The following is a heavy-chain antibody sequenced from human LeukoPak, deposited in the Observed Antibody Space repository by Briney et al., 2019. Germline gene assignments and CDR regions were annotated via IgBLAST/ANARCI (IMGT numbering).Heavy chain of an antibody. Sequence: SETLSLTCTVSGGSISGYYWTWIRQPPGKGLEWIGYIYSTGSTNYNPSLKSRVTISVDASKKQFSLKLSSVTAADTAVYYCTTARDSNEDYWGQGTLVTVSS. J-gene: IGHJ4*02. D-gene: IGHD4-11*01. CDR2: IYSTGST. V-gene: IGHV4-59*01. CDR3: TTARDSNEDY. CDR1: GGSISGYY.